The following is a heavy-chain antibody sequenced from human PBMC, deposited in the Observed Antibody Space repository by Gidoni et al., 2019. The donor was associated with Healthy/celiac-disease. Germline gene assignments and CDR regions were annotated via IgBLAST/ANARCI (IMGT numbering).Heavy chain of an antibody. V-gene: IGHV3-30-3*01. CDR1: GFTFRSYA. J-gene: IGHJ4*02. Sequence: QVQLVESGGGVVQPGRSLRLSCAASGFTFRSYAMHWVRQAPGKGLEWVAVISYDGSNKYYADSVKGRFTISRDNSKNTLYLQMNSLRAEDTAVYYCAREDIVVVVAAFDYWGQGTLVTVSS. CDR3: AREDIVVVVAAFDY. CDR2: ISYDGSNK. D-gene: IGHD2-15*01.